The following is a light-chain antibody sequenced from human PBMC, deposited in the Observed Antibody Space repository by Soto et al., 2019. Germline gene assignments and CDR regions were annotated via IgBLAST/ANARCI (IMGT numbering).Light chain of an antibody. CDR3: QQYGSSPPWT. Sequence: EIVLTQSPGTLSLSPGERATLSCRASQSVSSSYLAWYQQKPGQAPRLLIYCASSRATGIPDRFSGSGSGKDFPLTISRLEPEDFAVYYCQQYGSSPPWTFGQGTKVEIK. CDR1: QSVSSSY. J-gene: IGKJ1*01. CDR2: CAS. V-gene: IGKV3-20*01.